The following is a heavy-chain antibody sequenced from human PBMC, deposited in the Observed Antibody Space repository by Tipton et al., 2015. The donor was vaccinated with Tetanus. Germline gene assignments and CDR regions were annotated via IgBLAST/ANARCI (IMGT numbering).Heavy chain of an antibody. CDR1: GASIRSGGFF. CDR3: ARDQGGGRVVRLNWFDP. CDR2: IYYSGDT. Sequence: TLSLTCTVSGASIRSGGFFWNWVRQHPGKGLEWIGYIYYSGDTYINPSLKSRVTMSVGTSKNQFSLNVSSVTAADTAVYYCARDQGGGRVVRLNWFDPWGQGTLVTVSS. J-gene: IGHJ5*02. D-gene: IGHD6-6*01. V-gene: IGHV4-31*03.